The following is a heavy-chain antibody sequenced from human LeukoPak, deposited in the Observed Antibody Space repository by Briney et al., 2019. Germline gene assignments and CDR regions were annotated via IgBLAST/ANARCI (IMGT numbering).Heavy chain of an antibody. CDR1: GFTFSSYG. CDR2: ISYDGSNK. CDR3: AKWPGYYGSGTFIGMDV. D-gene: IGHD3-10*01. J-gene: IGHJ6*02. V-gene: IGHV3-30*18. Sequence: GGSLGLSCAASGFTFSSYGMHWVRQAPGKGLEWVAVISYDGSNKYYADSVKGRFTISRDNSKNTLYLQMNSLRAEDTAVYYCAKWPGYYGSGTFIGMDVWGQGTTVTVSS.